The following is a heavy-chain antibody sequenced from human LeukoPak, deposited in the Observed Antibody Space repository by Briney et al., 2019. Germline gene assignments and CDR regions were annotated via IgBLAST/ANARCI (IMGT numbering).Heavy chain of an antibody. CDR2: ISRTSGTI. CDR1: GFTFDGYS. CDR3: AREYYYNYYGMDV. J-gene: IGHJ6*02. V-gene: IGHV3-48*02. Sequence: GESLRLSCAASGFTFDGYSMNWVRQAPGKALEWVSYISRTSGTIYYADSVKGRFTISRDNAKNSLYLQMNSLRDEDTAVYYCAREYYYNYYGMDVWGQGTTVTVSS.